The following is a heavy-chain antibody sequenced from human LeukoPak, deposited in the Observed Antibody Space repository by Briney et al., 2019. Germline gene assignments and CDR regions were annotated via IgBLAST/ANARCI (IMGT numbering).Heavy chain of an antibody. CDR2: ISGNGDST. D-gene: IGHD3-16*02. CDR1: GFTLSSYA. Sequence: GGSLRLSCAASGFTLSSYAMSWVRQAPGKGLEWVSAISGNGDSTYYADSVKGRLTISRDNSKNTLYLQMNSLRAEDTAVYNCARGRGSYPLDYWGQGTLVTVSS. J-gene: IGHJ4*02. CDR3: ARGRGSYPLDY. V-gene: IGHV3-23*01.